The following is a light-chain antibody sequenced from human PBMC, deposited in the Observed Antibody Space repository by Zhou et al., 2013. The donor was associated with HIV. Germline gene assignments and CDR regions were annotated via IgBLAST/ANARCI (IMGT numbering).Light chain of an antibody. CDR1: QSVQNNY. CDR3: QQRTNWPPIT. CDR2: GTS. Sequence: ENVLTQSPGTLSLSPGERATLFCRASQSVQNNYLAWYQQRSGQAPRLLIYGTSTRATGIPDRFSGSGSGTDFTLTISNLEPEDFAVYYCQQRTNWPPITFGQGTRLDIK. J-gene: IGKJ5*01. V-gene: IGKV3D-20*02.